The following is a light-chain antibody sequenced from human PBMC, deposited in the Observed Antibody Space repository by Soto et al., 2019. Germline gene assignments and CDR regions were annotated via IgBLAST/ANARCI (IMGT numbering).Light chain of an antibody. J-gene: IGLJ3*02. V-gene: IGLV2-8*01. Sequence: QSALTQPPSASGSPGQSVTISCTGTSSDVGGYKYVSWYQQHPGKAPKLMIFEVSRRPSGVPDRFSGSKSGNTASLTVSGLQAEDEADYYCSSYTAYTTLWVFGGGTQLTVL. CDR3: SSYTAYTTLWV. CDR2: EVS. CDR1: SSDVGGYKY.